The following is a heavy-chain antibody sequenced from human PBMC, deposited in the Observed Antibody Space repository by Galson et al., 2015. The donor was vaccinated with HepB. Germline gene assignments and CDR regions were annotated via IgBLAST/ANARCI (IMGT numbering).Heavy chain of an antibody. CDR1: GFTFSIYS. V-gene: IGHV3-21*01. Sequence: SLRLSCAASGFTFSIYSMNWVRQAPGKGLEWVSSISSSSVYIYSTDSVKGRFTISRDNAKNSLYLQMNSLRAEDTAVYYCARGRMAAAGTTLDYWGQGTLVVVSS. J-gene: IGHJ4*02. D-gene: IGHD6-13*01. CDR2: ISSSSVYI. CDR3: ARGRMAAAGTTLDY.